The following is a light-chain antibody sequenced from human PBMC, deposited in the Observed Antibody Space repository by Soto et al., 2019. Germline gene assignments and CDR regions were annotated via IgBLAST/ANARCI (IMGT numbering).Light chain of an antibody. CDR2: NVS. Sequence: QSALTQPASVSGSPEQSITISCIGTSSDVGGYNYVSWYQQHPDKAPKLVIYNVSNRPSGVSDRFSGSKSGNTASLIISGLQAEDEADYYCSSYTSISTVVFGGGTKLTVL. V-gene: IGLV2-14*01. CDR1: SSDVGGYNY. J-gene: IGLJ2*01. CDR3: SSYTSISTVV.